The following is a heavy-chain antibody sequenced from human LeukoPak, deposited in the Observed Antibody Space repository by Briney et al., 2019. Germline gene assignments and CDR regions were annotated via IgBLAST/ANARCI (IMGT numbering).Heavy chain of an antibody. Sequence: SQTLSLTCTVSGGSISSGDSYWSWIRQPPGKGLEWIGYIYSSGSTYYNPSLKSRVTISVDTSKNQFSPQLSSVTPEDTAVYYCARVGATKRTFDPWGQGTLVTVSS. V-gene: IGHV4-30-4*01. J-gene: IGHJ5*02. CDR3: ARVGATKRTFDP. CDR2: IYSSGST. CDR1: GGSISSGDSY. D-gene: IGHD1-26*01.